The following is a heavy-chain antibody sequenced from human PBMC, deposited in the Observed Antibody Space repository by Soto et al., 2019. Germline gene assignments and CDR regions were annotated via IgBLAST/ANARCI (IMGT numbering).Heavy chain of an antibody. D-gene: IGHD2-2*01. V-gene: IGHV1-69*01. J-gene: IGHJ6*01. CDR3: ARSQGSSTSLEIYYYYYYGMDV. CDR1: GGTFSSYA. CDR2: IIPISGTA. Sequence: QVQLVQSEAEAKKPGSSVKVSCKASGGTFSSYAISWVRQAAGQGLEWMGGIIPISGTANYAQKFQGRVTITADESTSTAYMELSSLRSEDTAVYYCARSQGSSTSLEIYYYYYYGMDVRGQGTTVTLSS.